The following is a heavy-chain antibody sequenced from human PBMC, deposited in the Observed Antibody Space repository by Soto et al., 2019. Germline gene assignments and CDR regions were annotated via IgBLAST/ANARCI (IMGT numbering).Heavy chain of an antibody. CDR1: GGTFSSYA. J-gene: IGHJ4*02. Sequence: QVQLVQSGAEVKKPGSSVKVSCKASGGTFSSYAISWVQQAPGQGLEWMGGIIPIFGTANYAQKFQGRVTITADESTSTAYMELSSLRSEDTAVYYCARGPYYYDSSGYCHFDYWGQGTLVTVSS. V-gene: IGHV1-69*12. CDR2: IIPIFGTA. D-gene: IGHD3-22*01. CDR3: ARGPYYYDSSGYCHFDY.